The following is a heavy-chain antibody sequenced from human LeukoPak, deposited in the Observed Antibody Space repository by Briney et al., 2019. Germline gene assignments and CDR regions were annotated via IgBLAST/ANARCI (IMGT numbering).Heavy chain of an antibody. CDR2: IIPIFGTA. CDR3: AGGLRGGAFDI. CDR1: GGTFSSYA. J-gene: IGHJ3*02. V-gene: IGHV1-69*05. D-gene: IGHD3-16*01. Sequence: ASVKVSCKASGGTFSSYAISWVRQAPGQGLEWMGGIIPIFGTANYAQKFQGRVTITTDESTSTAYMELSSLRSEDTAVYYCAGGLRGGAFDIWGQGTMVTVSS.